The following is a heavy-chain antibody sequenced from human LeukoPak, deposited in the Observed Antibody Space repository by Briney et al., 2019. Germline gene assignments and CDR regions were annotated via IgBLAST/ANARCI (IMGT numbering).Heavy chain of an antibody. Sequence: SETLSLTCAVYGGSSSGYYWSWIRQPPGKGLEWIGEINHSGSTNYNPSLKSRVTISVDTSKNQFSLKLSSVTAADTAVYYCARGYPYYGSGSYYYYYYMDVWGKGTTVTVSS. J-gene: IGHJ6*03. V-gene: IGHV4-34*01. D-gene: IGHD3-10*01. CDR2: INHSGST. CDR3: ARGYPYYGSGSYYYYYYMDV. CDR1: GGSSSGYY.